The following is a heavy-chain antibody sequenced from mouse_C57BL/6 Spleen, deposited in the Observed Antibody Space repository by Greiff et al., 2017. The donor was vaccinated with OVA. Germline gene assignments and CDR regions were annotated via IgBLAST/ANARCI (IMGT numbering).Heavy chain of an antibody. J-gene: IGHJ2*01. CDR2: ISYDGSN. CDR3: AREVPYGNYPYFDY. CDR1: GYSITSGYY. V-gene: IGHV3-6*01. D-gene: IGHD2-1*01. Sequence: DVQLQESGPGLVKPSQSLSLTCSVTGYSITSGYYWNWIRQFPGNKLEWMGYISYDGSNNYNPSLKNRISITRDTSKNQFFLKLNSVTTEDTATYYCAREVPYGNYPYFDYWGQGTTLTVSS.